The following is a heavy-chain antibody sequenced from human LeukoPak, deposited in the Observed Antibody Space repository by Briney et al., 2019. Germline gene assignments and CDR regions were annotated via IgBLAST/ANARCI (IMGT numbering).Heavy chain of an antibody. Sequence: GGSLRLSCAASGFTFSSYWMTWVRQAPGKGLEWVANIKRDGSEKYYVDSVKGRFTISRGDAKNSLYLQMNSLRAEDTAVFYCSRDRLGGLDLWGQGTLVTVSS. CDR1: GFTFSSYW. D-gene: IGHD5-12*01. CDR3: SRDRLGGLDL. V-gene: IGHV3-7*01. CDR2: IKRDGSEK. J-gene: IGHJ5*02.